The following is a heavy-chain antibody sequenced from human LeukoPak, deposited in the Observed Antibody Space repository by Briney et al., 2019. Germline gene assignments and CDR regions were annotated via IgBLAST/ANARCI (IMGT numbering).Heavy chain of an antibody. CDR1: GGSISGYW. Sequence: PSETLSLTCAVSGGSISGYWWSWVRQPPGKGLEWIGEIFESGSTNYNPSLKSRATISGDKSESLFSLRLTSASVADTAVYYCARHQMGANTFDYWGQGTLVTVCS. CDR3: ARHQMGANTFDY. CDR2: IFESGST. D-gene: IGHD1-26*01. V-gene: IGHV4-4*02. J-gene: IGHJ4*02.